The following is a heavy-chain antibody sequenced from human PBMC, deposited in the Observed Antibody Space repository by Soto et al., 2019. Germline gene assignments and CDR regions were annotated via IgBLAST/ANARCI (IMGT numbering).Heavy chain of an antibody. J-gene: IGHJ6*02. CDR3: ARLFVGVDWNYDDYYYYYGMDV. Sequence: GESLKISCKGSEYSFTTYWIGWVRQLPGKGLECMGIIYPGDSDTRYSPSFQGQVTISVDKSINTAYLQWSSLKASDTAMYYCARLFVGVDWNYDDYYYYYGMDVWGQGTTVTVSS. CDR2: IYPGDSDT. CDR1: EYSFTTYW. D-gene: IGHD1-7*01. V-gene: IGHV5-51*01.